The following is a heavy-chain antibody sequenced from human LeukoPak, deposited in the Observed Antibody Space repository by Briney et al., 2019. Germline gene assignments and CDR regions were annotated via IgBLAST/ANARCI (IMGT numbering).Heavy chain of an antibody. J-gene: IGHJ6*02. Sequence: EGSLRLSCAASGFTFSSYAMHWVRQAPGKGLEWVAFIRYDGSNKYYADSVKGRFTISRDNSKNTLYLQMNSLRAEDTAVYYCARLPYYYDSSGYYPYYYGMDVWGQGTTVTVSS. V-gene: IGHV3-30*14. CDR2: IRYDGSNK. CDR1: GFTFSSYA. D-gene: IGHD3-22*01. CDR3: ARLPYYYDSSGYYPYYYGMDV.